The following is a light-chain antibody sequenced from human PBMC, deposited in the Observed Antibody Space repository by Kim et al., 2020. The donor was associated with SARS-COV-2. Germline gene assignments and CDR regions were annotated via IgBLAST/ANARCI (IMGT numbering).Light chain of an antibody. V-gene: IGKV1-5*03. CDR3: QRYDTYSKT. Sequence: DIQMTQSPSTLSASVGDRVTITCRASQSISNSLAWYQQKPGKAPKVLIYKASTLESGVPSRFSGSGSGTEFTLTISSLQPDDFATYDCQRYDTYSKTFAQGTKVDIK. CDR2: KAS. J-gene: IGKJ1*01. CDR1: QSISNS.